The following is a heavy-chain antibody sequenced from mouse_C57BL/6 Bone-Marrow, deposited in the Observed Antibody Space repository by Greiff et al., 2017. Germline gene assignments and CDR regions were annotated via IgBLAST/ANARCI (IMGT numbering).Heavy chain of an antibody. V-gene: IGHV1-72*01. D-gene: IGHD1-1*01. CDR3: ARQVLRGGYFDV. CDR2: IDPNSGGT. J-gene: IGHJ1*03. Sequence: QVQLQQPGAELVKPGASVKLSCKASGYTFTSYWMHWVKQRPGRGLEWIGRIDPNSGGTKYNEKFKSEATLTVDKPSSTAYMQLSILTSEDSAVYYCARQVLRGGYFDVWGTGTTVTVSS. CDR1: GYTFTSYW.